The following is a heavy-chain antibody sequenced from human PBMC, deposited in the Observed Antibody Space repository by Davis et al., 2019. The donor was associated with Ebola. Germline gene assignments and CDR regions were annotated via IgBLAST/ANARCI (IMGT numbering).Heavy chain of an antibody. CDR1: GGTFSSYT. D-gene: IGHD3-10*01. V-gene: IGHV1-69*02. Sequence: SVKVSCKASGGTFSSYTISWVRQAPGQGLEWMGRIIPILGIANYAQKFQGRVTITADKSTSTAYMELSSLRSEETAVYYCARVSSVTARTNWFDPWGQGTLVTVSS. CDR2: IIPILGIA. CDR3: ARVSSVTARTNWFDP. J-gene: IGHJ5*02.